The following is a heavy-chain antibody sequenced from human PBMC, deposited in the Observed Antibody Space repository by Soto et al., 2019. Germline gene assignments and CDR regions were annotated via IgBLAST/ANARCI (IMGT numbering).Heavy chain of an antibody. CDR1: GFTFSSYG. CDR2: ISYDGSNK. J-gene: IGHJ4*02. CDR3: AWLRGY. D-gene: IGHD5-12*01. Sequence: QVQLVESGGGVVQPGRSLRLSCAASGFTFSSYGMHWVRQAPGKGLEWVAVISYDGSNKYYADSVKGRFTISRDNSKDTLYLQMNSLRAEDTAVYYCAWLRGYWGQGTLVTVSS. V-gene: IGHV3-30*03.